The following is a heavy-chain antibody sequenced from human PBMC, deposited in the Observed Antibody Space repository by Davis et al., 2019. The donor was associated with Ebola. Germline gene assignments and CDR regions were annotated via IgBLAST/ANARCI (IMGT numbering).Heavy chain of an antibody. D-gene: IGHD2-8*01. J-gene: IGHJ4*02. Sequence: ESLKISCAASEFTFSSYTMGWVRQAPGKGLEWVSGISSSGGSTYYADSVKGRFTISRDNSKNTLYLQMNSLRAEDTAVYYCAKGRDCTNGICYSDYWGQGTLVTVSS. V-gene: IGHV3-23*01. CDR3: AKGRDCTNGICYSDY. CDR2: ISSSGGST. CDR1: EFTFSSYT.